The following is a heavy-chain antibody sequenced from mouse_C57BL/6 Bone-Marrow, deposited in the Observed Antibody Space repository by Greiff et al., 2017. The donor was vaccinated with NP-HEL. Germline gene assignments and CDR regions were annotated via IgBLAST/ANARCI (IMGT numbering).Heavy chain of an antibody. CDR3: ARHGSSYADYFDY. Sequence: VHLVESGPGLVAPSQCLSITCTVSGFSLTSYAISWVRQPPGKGLEWLGVIWTGGGTNYNSALKSRLSISKDNSKSQVFLKMNSLQTDDTARYYCARHGSSYADYFDYWGQGTTLTVSS. CDR1: GFSLTSYA. J-gene: IGHJ2*01. D-gene: IGHD1-1*01. V-gene: IGHV2-9-1*01. CDR2: IWTGGGT.